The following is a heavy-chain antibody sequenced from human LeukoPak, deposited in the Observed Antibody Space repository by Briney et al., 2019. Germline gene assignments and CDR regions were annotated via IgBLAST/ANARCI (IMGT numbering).Heavy chain of an antibody. CDR1: GFTFSNYA. J-gene: IGHJ4*02. D-gene: IGHD2-21*02. CDR2: ISGSGGST. V-gene: IGHV3-23*01. CDR3: AKDLSLYCGGGCYRNEFYFDY. Sequence: PGGSLRLSCAASGFTFSNYAMSWVRQAPGKGLEWVSAISGSGGSTYYADSVKGRFTISRDKSKNTLYLQMNSLRAEDTAVYYCAKDLSLYCGGGCYRNEFYFDYWAREPWSPSPQ.